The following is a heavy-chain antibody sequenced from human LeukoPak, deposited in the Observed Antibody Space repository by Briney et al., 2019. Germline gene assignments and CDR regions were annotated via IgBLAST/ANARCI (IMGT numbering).Heavy chain of an antibody. V-gene: IGHV1-2*02. CDR2: INPNSGGT. D-gene: IGHD3-3*01. CDR1: GYTFTGYY. J-gene: IGHJ4*02. Sequence: ASVKVSCKASGYTFTGYYMHWVRQAPGQGLEWMGWINPNSGGTNYAQKLQGRVTMTRDTSISTAYMELSRLRSDDTAVYYCATDTDSIFGVVSRFDYWGQGTLVTVSS. CDR3: ATDTDSIFGVVSRFDY.